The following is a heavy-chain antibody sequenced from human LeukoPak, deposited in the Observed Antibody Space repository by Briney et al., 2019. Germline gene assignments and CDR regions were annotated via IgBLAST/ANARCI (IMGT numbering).Heavy chain of an antibody. CDR1: GFTFSSYS. CDR2: ISSSSSTI. CDR3: ARDHAGSGDYFDY. J-gene: IGHJ4*02. D-gene: IGHD3-10*01. V-gene: IGHV3-48*01. Sequence: GGSLRLSCAASGFTFSSYSMNWVRQAPGKGLEWVSSISSSSSTIYYADSVKGRFTISRDNAKNSLYLQMNRLRAEDTAVYYCARDHAGSGDYFDYWGQGTLVTVSS.